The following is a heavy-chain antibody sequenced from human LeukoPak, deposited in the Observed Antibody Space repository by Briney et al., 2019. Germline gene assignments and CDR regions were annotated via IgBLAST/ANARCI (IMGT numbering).Heavy chain of an antibody. CDR3: ARDVVPSTIVVVPAAITAPAYYYYGMDV. Sequence: SVKVSCKASGGTFSSYAISWVRQAPGQGLEWMGRIIPIFGIANYAQKFQGSVTITADKSTSTAYMELSSLRSEDTAVYYCARDVVPSTIVVVPAAITAPAYYYYGMDVWGQGTTVTVSS. D-gene: IGHD2-2*02. CDR1: GGTFSSYA. CDR2: IIPIFGIA. J-gene: IGHJ6*02. V-gene: IGHV1-69*04.